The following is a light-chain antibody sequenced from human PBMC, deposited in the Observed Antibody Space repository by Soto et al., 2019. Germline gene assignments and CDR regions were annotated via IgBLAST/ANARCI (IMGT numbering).Light chain of an antibody. CDR2: AAS. J-gene: IGKJ5*01. CDR1: QSISSY. V-gene: IGKV1-39*01. CDR3: QQSYSTHT. Sequence: DSQLTPCPSXLXXSXXXXXXXXCRASQSISSYLNWYQQKPGKAPKLLIYAASSLQSGVPSRFSGSGSGTDFTLTISSLQPEDFATYYCQQSYSTHTFGQGTRLEIK.